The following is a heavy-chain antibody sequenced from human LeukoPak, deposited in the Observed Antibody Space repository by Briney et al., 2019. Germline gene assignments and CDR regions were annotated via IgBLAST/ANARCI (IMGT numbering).Heavy chain of an antibody. CDR2: IYYNGNT. J-gene: IGHJ4*02. CDR1: GGSISSGDYY. CDR3: SSSAYDISSYYFFNY. Sequence: PSETLSLTCTVSGGSISSGDYYWNWIRQHPGKGLEWIRYIYYNGNTYYNPSLKSRVTISVDTSKNQFSLKLSSVTAADTAVYYCSSSAYDISSYYFFNYWGQGTLVTVSS. D-gene: IGHD3-22*01. V-gene: IGHV4-31*03.